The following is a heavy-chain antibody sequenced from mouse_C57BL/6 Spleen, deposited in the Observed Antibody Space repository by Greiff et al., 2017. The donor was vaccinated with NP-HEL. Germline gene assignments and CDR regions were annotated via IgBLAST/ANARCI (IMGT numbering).Heavy chain of an antibody. J-gene: IGHJ3*01. Sequence: VQLQQSGPELVKPGASVKISCKASGYAFSSSWMNWVKQRPGKGLEWIGRIYPGDGDTNYNGKFKGKATLTADKSSSTAYMQLSSLTSEDSAVYFCASHGYYLKESGFAYWGQGTLVTVSA. V-gene: IGHV1-82*01. CDR2: IYPGDGDT. CDR3: ASHGYYLKESGFAY. CDR1: GYAFSSSW. D-gene: IGHD2-3*01.